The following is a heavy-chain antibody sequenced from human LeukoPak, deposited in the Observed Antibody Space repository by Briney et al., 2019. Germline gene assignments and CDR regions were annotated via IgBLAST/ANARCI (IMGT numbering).Heavy chain of an antibody. CDR3: ARRGIAARRGTWWFDP. D-gene: IGHD6-6*01. J-gene: IGHJ5*02. Sequence: ASVKVSCKASGYTFTSYGISWVRQAPGQGLEWTGWISAYNGNTNYAQKLQGRVTMTTDTSTSTAYMELRSLRSDDTAVYYCARRGIAARRGTWWFDPWGQGTLVTVSS. CDR2: ISAYNGNT. V-gene: IGHV1-18*01. CDR1: GYTFTSYG.